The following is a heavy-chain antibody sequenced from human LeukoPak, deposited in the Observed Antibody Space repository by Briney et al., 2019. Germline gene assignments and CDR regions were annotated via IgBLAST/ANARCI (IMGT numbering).Heavy chain of an antibody. CDR2: INPNSGGT. V-gene: IGHV1-2*02. CDR1: GYTFTGYY. J-gene: IGHJ4*02. Sequence: ASVKVSCKASGYTFTGYYMHWVRQAPGQGLEWMGWINPNSGGTNYAQKFQGRVTMTRDTSISTAYMELSSLRSEDTAVYYCARGGGYSGYEPFDYWGQGTLVTVSS. CDR3: ARGGGYSGYEPFDY. D-gene: IGHD5-12*01.